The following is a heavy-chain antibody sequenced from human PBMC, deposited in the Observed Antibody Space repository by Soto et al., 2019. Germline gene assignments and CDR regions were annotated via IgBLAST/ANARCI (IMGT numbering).Heavy chain of an antibody. CDR1: GFTFSNYG. Sequence: GGSLRLSCAASGFTFSNYGMHWVRQAPGKGLEWVAVIWYDGNNKYYADSVKGRFSISRDNSNNTLYVQMTSLRAEDTAVYYCARGLHSLFDYWGQGTLVTVSS. V-gene: IGHV3-33*01. CDR2: IWYDGNNK. D-gene: IGHD2-21*01. CDR3: ARGLHSLFDY. J-gene: IGHJ4*02.